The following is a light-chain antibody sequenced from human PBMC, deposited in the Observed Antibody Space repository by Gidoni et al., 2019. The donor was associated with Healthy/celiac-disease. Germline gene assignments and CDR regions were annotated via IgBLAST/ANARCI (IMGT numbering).Light chain of an antibody. CDR1: QSISSY. J-gene: IGKJ2*01. CDR2: AAS. Sequence: DIQMTQSPSSLSASVGHRVTITCRASQSISSYLNWYQQKPGKAPQLLIYAASSLQSGVPSRFSGSGSGTDFTLTISSLQPEDFATYYCQQSYSTPHTFGQGTKLEIK. V-gene: IGKV1-39*01. CDR3: QQSYSTPHT.